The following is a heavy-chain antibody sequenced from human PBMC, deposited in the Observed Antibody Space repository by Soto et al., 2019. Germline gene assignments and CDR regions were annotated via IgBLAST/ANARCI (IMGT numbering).Heavy chain of an antibody. CDR1: GYTFTSYD. D-gene: IGHD6-19*01. Sequence: QVQLVQSGAEVKKPGASVKVSCKASGYTFTSYDINWVRQATGQGLEWMGWMNPNSGNTGYAQKFQGRVPMTRNTSISTAYMELSSLRSEDTAVYYCAREMTVAGTFYAPYGMDVWGQGTTVTVSS. CDR3: AREMTVAGTFYAPYGMDV. CDR2: MNPNSGNT. J-gene: IGHJ6*02. V-gene: IGHV1-8*01.